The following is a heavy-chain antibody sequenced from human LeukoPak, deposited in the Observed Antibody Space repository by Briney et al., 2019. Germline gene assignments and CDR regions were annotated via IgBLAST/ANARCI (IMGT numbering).Heavy chain of an antibody. D-gene: IGHD6-13*01. CDR1: GGSISSYY. Sequence: SETLSLTCTVSGGSISSYYWSWIRQPPGKGLEWIGYIYYSGSTNYNPSLKSRVTISVDTSKNQFSLKLSSVTAADTAIYYCARERGGSSALDYWGQGTLVTVSS. J-gene: IGHJ4*02. CDR3: ARERGGSSALDY. CDR2: IYYSGST. V-gene: IGHV4-59*01.